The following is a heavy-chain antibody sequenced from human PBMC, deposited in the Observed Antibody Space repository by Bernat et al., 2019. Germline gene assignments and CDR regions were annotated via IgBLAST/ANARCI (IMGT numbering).Heavy chain of an antibody. CDR3: AGAPISPGTPHFDY. CDR2: ISYDGSNK. J-gene: IGHJ4*02. Sequence: VQLVESGGGVVQPGRSLRLSCAASGFTFSSYGMHWVRQAPGKGLEWVAVISYDGSNKYYADSVKGRFTISRDNSKDTLYLQMNSLRAEDTAVDYCAGAPISPGTPHFDYWGQGTLVTVSS. V-gene: IGHV3-30*03. CDR1: GFTFSSYG.